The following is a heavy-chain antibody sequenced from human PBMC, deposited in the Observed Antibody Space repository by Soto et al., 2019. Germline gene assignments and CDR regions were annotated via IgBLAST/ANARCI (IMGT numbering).Heavy chain of an antibody. CDR2: ISYSGGT. J-gene: IGHJ5*02. Sequence: SETLSLTCTVSGGSISSGDYYWSWIRQPPGKGLEWIGYISYSGGTYYNPSLKSRVTISVDTSKNQFSLKLSSVTAADTAVYYCARVVISIVVWFDPWGQGTLVTVSS. V-gene: IGHV4-30-4*01. CDR3: ARVVISIVVWFDP. CDR1: GGSISSGDYY. D-gene: IGHD1-26*01.